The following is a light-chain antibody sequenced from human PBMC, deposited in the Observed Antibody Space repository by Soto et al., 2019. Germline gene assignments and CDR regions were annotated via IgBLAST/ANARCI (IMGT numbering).Light chain of an antibody. V-gene: IGKV1-27*01. Sequence: DIQMTQSPSSLSASVGDTVTITCRASQGIIDYLAWYQQRPGKVPKLLIYAASTLQTGVPSRFRGSGAGTDFTLTISSLQPEDVATYYCQKYDTAPQTFGQGTRVEIK. CDR1: QGIIDY. CDR2: AAS. CDR3: QKYDTAPQT. J-gene: IGKJ1*01.